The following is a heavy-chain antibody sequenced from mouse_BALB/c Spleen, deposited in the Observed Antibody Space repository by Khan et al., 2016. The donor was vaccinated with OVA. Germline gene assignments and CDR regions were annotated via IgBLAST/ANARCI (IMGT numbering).Heavy chain of an antibody. J-gene: IGHJ3*01. D-gene: IGHD2-14*01. CDR2: INPSSGYT. Sequence: QVRLQQSGAELARPGASVKMSCKASGYTFTSYTIHWIKQRPGQGLEWIGYINPSSGYTNYNQKFKDKATLTADKSSTTAYMQLSSLTSDDSAVYDSARDGAYYRNDGWFAYWGQGTLVTVSA. V-gene: IGHV1-4*01. CDR1: GYTFTSYT. CDR3: ARDGAYYRNDGWFAY.